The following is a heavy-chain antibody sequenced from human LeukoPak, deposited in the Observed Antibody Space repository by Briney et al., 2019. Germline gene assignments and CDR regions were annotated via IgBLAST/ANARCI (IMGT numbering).Heavy chain of an antibody. D-gene: IGHD2-2*01. Sequence: SVKVSCKASGGTFSSYAISWVRQAPGQGLEWMGGIIPIFGTANYAQKFQGRVTITADESTSTAYMELSSLRSEDTAVYYCARGRDIVVVPYYYYCYMDVWGKGTTVTVSS. CDR1: GGTFSSYA. CDR2: IIPIFGTA. J-gene: IGHJ6*03. CDR3: ARGRDIVVVPYYYYCYMDV. V-gene: IGHV1-69*13.